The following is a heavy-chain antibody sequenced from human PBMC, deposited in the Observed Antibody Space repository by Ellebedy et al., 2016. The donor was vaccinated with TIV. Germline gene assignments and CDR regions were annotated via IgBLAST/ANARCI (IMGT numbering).Heavy chain of an antibody. CDR2: ITHSGST. CDR1: GGSISSYSYY. V-gene: IGHV4-39*07. Sequence: MPSETLSLTCTVSGGSISSYSYYWSWIRQPPGQGLEWIGEITHSGSTNYNPSLKGRVTISVDTSKNQFSLNLSSVTAADTDVYYCARGLARDYWGQGTLVTVSS. J-gene: IGHJ4*02. CDR3: ARGLARDY.